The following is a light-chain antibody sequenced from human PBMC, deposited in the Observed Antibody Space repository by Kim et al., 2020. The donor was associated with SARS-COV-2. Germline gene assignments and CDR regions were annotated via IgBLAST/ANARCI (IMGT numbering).Light chain of an antibody. CDR2: QDS. CDR3: QEWDINTVV. J-gene: IGLJ3*02. Sequence: SYELTQPPSVSVSPGRTATITCSGEKLEDKYVSWYQQRPGQSPVLVIYQDSTRPSGIPERFSGSNSGNTATLTISGTQAVDGADYYCQEWDINTVVFGGGTKLTVL. CDR1: KLEDKY. V-gene: IGLV3-1*01.